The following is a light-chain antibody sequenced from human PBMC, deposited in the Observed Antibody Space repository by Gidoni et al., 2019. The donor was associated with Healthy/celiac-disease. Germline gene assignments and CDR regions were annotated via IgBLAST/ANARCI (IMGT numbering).Light chain of an antibody. Sequence: ATRMTPSPSFFSASTGDRVTITCRASQGISSYLAWYQQKPGKAPKLLIYAASTLQSGVPSRFSGSGSGTDFTLTISCLQSEDFATYYCQQYYSYPPFFGQGTKLEIK. J-gene: IGKJ2*01. CDR1: QGISSY. CDR2: AAS. V-gene: IGKV1-8*01. CDR3: QQYYSYPPF.